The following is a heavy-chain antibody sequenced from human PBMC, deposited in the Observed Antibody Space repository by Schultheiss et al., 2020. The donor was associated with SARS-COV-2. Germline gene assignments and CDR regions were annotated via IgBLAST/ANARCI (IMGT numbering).Heavy chain of an antibody. D-gene: IGHD2-2*01. CDR2: IYTSGST. CDR3: ARHWPDIVVVPAASPNWFDP. CDR1: GGSISSYY. V-gene: IGHV4-4*07. J-gene: IGHJ5*02. Sequence: SETLSLTCTVSGGSISSYYWSWIRQPAGKGLEWIGRIYTSGSTYYNPSLKSRVTISVDTSKNQFSLKLSSVTAADTAVYYCARHWPDIVVVPAASPNWFDPWGQGTLVTVSS.